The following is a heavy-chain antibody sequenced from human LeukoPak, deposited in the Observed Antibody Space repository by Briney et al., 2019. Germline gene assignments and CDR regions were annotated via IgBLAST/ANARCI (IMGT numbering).Heavy chain of an antibody. J-gene: IGHJ5*02. D-gene: IGHD3-10*01. V-gene: IGHV4-59*01. Sequence: SETLSLTCTVSGGPISSYYWSWIRQPPGKGLEWIGYVYYSGSTNYNPSLKSRVTISVDTSKNQFSLKLSSVTAADTAVYYCARGVWFGDNWFDPWGQGTLVTVSS. CDR2: VYYSGST. CDR3: ARGVWFGDNWFDP. CDR1: GGPISSYY.